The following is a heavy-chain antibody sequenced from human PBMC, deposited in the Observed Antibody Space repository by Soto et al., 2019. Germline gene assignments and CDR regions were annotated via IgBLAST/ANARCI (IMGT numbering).Heavy chain of an antibody. D-gene: IGHD1-7*01. Sequence: QITLKESGPTLVKPTQTLTLTCTFSGFSLTTSGVGVGWIRQPPGKALEWLALIYWDDDKRYSPSLKSRLPIPKDTSKTQVILTMTNKDPLDTATYFCAHRLTLTSNWNYGRFDYWGQGTLVTVSS. CDR2: IYWDDDK. J-gene: IGHJ4*02. V-gene: IGHV2-5*02. CDR3: AHRLTLTSNWNYGRFDY. CDR1: GFSLTTSGVG.